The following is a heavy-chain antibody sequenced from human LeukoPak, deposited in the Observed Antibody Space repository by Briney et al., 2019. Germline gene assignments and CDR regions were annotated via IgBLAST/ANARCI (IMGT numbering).Heavy chain of an antibody. V-gene: IGHV1-8*01. CDR3: ARGPRGDY. J-gene: IGHJ4*02. CDR1: GYSFIDYD. CDR2: MNPNSGNT. Sequence: GASVKVSCKASGYSFIDYDINWARQATGQGLEWMAWMNPNSGNTGYAQDFQGRVTMTSNTSISTAYMELSNLTSKDTAVYYCARGPRGDYWGQGTLVTVSS.